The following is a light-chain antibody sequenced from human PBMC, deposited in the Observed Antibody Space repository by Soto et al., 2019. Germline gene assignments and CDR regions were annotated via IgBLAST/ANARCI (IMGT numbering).Light chain of an antibody. CDR2: ANT. CDR1: NSNIGAGSG. J-gene: IGLJ2*01. V-gene: IGLV1-40*01. CDR3: QSFDSSLSVV. Sequence: QSVLTQPPSVTGAPGQRVTISCTGNNSNIGAGSGVNWYQQFPDKAPKLLIYANTHRPSGVPDRFSGSTSATSASLAITGLQTQDEADYYCQSFDSSLSVVFGGGTKVTVL.